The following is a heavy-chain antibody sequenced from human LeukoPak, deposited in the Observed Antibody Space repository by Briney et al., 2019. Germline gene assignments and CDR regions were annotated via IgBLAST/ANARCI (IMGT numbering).Heavy chain of an antibody. V-gene: IGHV3-74*01. CDR2: INSDGSST. CDR1: GFTFDDYA. CDR3: ARALHYDFWSGYYTGDYFDY. Sequence: GRSLRLSCAASGFTFDDYAMHWVRQAPGKGLVWVSRINSDGSSTSYADSVKGRFTISRDNAKNTLYLQMNSLRAEDTAVYYCARALHYDFWSGYYTGDYFDYWGQGTLVTVSS. D-gene: IGHD3-3*01. J-gene: IGHJ4*02.